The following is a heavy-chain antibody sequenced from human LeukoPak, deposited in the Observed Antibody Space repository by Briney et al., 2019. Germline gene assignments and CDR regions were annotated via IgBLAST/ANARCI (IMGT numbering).Heavy chain of an antibody. CDR1: GFTFSSYG. CDR3: AKTRPSVAGLYYYYYGMDV. J-gene: IGHJ6*02. V-gene: IGHV3-30*18. Sequence: GGSLRLSCAASGFTFSSYGMRWVRQAPGKGLEWVAVISYDGSNKYYADSVKGRFTISRDNSKNTLYLQMNSLRAEDTAVYYCAKTRPSVAGLYYYYYGMDVWGQGTTVTVSS. CDR2: ISYDGSNK. D-gene: IGHD6-19*01.